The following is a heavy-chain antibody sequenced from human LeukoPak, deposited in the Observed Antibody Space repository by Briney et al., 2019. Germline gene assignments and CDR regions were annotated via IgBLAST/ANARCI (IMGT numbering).Heavy chain of an antibody. J-gene: IGHJ4*02. CDR1: GYTFTSYY. V-gene: IGHV1-46*01. CDR3: ARELYPYSSDYDY. Sequence: ASVKVSCKASGYTFTSYYMHWVRQAPGQGLEWMGVNIPSGGSTIYAQKFQGRVTMTRDTSTSTVYMELSSLRSEDTAVYYCARELYPYSSDYDYWGQGTLVTVSS. CDR2: NIPSGGST. D-gene: IGHD6-19*01.